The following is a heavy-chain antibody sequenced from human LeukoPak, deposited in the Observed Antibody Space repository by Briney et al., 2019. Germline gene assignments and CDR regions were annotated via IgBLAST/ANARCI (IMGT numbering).Heavy chain of an antibody. CDR2: INPISGGT. J-gene: IGHJ6*02. Sequence: GASVKVSCKASGYTFTGYFMHWVRQAPGQGLEWMGWINPISGGTNYAQKFQGRVTMTRDTSISTAYMELSRLRSDDTAVYYCARDSGDYDSSGYYWRSFGMDVWGQGTTVTVSS. D-gene: IGHD3-22*01. CDR3: ARDSGDYDSSGYYWRSFGMDV. V-gene: IGHV1-2*02. CDR1: GYTFTGYF.